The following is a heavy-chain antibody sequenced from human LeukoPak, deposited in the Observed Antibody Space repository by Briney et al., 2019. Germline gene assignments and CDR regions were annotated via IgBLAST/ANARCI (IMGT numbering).Heavy chain of an antibody. Sequence: SETLSLTCAVSGYSISSGYYWGWIRQPPGKGLEWIGSIYHSGSTYYNPSLKSRVTISVDTSKNQFSLKLSSVTVADTAVYYCARKSYSNYAIDYWGQGTLVTVSS. D-gene: IGHD4-11*01. J-gene: IGHJ4*02. V-gene: IGHV4-38-2*01. CDR2: IYHSGST. CDR3: ARKSYSNYAIDY. CDR1: GYSISSGYY.